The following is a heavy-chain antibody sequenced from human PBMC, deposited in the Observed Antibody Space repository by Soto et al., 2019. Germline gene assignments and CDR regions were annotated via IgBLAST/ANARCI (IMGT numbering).Heavy chain of an antibody. V-gene: IGHV3-30-3*01. CDR3: ARDRSSSSSGYYYGMDV. Sequence: ESGGGVVQPGRSLRLSCAASGFTFSSYAMHWVRQAPGKGLEWVAVISYDGSNKYYADSVKGRFTISRDNSKNTLYLQMNSLRAEDTAVYYCARDRSSSSSGYYYGMDVWGQGTTVTVSS. D-gene: IGHD6-6*01. J-gene: IGHJ6*02. CDR2: ISYDGSNK. CDR1: GFTFSSYA.